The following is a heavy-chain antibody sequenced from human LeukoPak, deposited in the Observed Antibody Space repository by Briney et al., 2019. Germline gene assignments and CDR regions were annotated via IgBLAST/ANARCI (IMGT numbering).Heavy chain of an antibody. CDR1: GFTFNNYG. D-gene: IGHD5-18*01. CDR2: IRYDGSNK. J-gene: IGHJ4*02. CDR3: AKDPVRRGYSYGNFDY. Sequence: GGSLRLYCAASGFTFNNYGMHWVRPAPGQGLEWVAFIRYDGSNKYYEDSVKGRFTISRDNSKNTLYLQMNSLRPEDTAVYYCAKDPVRRGYSYGNFDYWGQGTLVTVSS. V-gene: IGHV3-30*02.